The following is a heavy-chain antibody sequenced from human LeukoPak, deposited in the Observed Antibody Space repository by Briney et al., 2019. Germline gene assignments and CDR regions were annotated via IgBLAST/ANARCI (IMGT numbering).Heavy chain of an antibody. CDR1: GYSISSGYY. Sequence: SETLSLTCTVSGYSISSGYYWGWIRQPPGKGLEWIWSIYHTGSTYYNPSLRSRVTISVDTSKNQFSLKLSSVTAADTAVYYCARYGLGSYYNGSDAFDIWGQGTMVTVSS. D-gene: IGHD3-10*01. J-gene: IGHJ3*02. CDR3: ARYGLGSYYNGSDAFDI. CDR2: IYHTGST. V-gene: IGHV4-38-2*02.